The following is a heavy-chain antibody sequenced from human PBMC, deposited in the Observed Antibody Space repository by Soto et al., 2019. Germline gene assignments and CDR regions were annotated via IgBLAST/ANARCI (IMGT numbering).Heavy chain of an antibody. CDR2: VNSDGDTT. J-gene: IGHJ6*02. V-gene: IGHV3-74*01. CDR1: GFTFSSYW. CDR3: ASNYAYAEGYYFYGIDV. D-gene: IGHD3-16*01. Sequence: GGSLRLSCAASGFTFSSYWMHWVRQAPGKGLVWVSRVNSDGDTTYYADSVKGRFTISRDNAKNTLHLQMNSLGAEDTAVYYCASNYAYAEGYYFYGIDVWGQGTTVTVSS.